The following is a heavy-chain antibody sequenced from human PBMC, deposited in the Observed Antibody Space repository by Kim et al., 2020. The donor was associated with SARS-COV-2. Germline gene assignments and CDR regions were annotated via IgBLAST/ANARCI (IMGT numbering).Heavy chain of an antibody. CDR3: ARDSESSGSMDV. CDR2: ISYDGSNK. D-gene: IGHD3-22*01. J-gene: IGHJ6*02. V-gene: IGHV3-30-3*01. Sequence: GGSLRLSCAASGFTFSSYAMHWVRQAPGKGLEWVAVISYDGSNKYYADSVKGRFTISRDNSKNTLYLQMNSLRAEDTAVYYCARDSESSGSMDVWGQGTTVTVSS. CDR1: GFTFSSYA.